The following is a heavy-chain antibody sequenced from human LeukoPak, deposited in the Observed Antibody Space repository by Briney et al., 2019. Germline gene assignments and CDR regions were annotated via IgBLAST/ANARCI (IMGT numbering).Heavy chain of an antibody. J-gene: IGHJ4*02. V-gene: IGHV5-51*01. D-gene: IGHD6-13*01. CDR1: GYSFTSYW. CDR3: ARAAADTINSFDY. CDR2: IYPGDSDT. Sequence: GESLKISCKGSGYSFTSYWIGWVRQVPGRGLEYMGIIYPGDSDTRYSPSFQGQVTISADRSISTAYLQWSSLKASDTAIYYCARAAADTINSFDYWGQGTLVTVSS.